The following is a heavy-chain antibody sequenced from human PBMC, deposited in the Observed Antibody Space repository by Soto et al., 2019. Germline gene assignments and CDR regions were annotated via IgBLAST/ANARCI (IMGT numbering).Heavy chain of an antibody. V-gene: IGHV1-2*02. CDR3: ARDHEGFYGDYTFDI. J-gene: IGHJ3*02. CDR2: INPNSGGT. Sequence: ASVNGSWKASGYTFSSLDVYWVRQAPGQGLEWMGWINPNSGGTNYAQKFQGRVTMTRDTSISTAYMELSRLRSDDTAVYYCARDHEGFYGDYTFDIWGQGTMVTVSS. CDR1: GYTFSSLD. D-gene: IGHD4-17*01.